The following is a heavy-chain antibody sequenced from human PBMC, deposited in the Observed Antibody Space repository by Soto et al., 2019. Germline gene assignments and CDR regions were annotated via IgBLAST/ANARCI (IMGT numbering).Heavy chain of an antibody. CDR2: IRAYNGNT. V-gene: IGHV1-18*04. CDR1: GFTFTSYG. D-gene: IGHD2-21*01. Sequence: ASVKVSCKTSGFTFTSYGITWVRQAPGQGLEWMGWIRAYNGNTNYVQNFKDRVAMTTDPSTRTAYMELKSLKSDDSAVYYCARVFGDSDFRAVDYWGQGTLVTVFS. J-gene: IGHJ4*02. CDR3: ARVFGDSDFRAVDY.